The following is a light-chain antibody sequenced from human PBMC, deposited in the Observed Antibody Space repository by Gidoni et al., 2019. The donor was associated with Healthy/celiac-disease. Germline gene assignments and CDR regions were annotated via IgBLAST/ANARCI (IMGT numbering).Light chain of an antibody. Sequence: EIVLTQSPATLSLSPGERATLSCRASQSVSSYLAWYQQKPGQAPRLLIYDASNRAPGIPARFSGSGSGTDFTLTISSLEPEDFAVYYCQQRSNWPPLFTFGPGTKVEIK. CDR3: QQRSNWPPLFT. CDR2: DAS. V-gene: IGKV3-11*01. CDR1: QSVSSY. J-gene: IGKJ3*01.